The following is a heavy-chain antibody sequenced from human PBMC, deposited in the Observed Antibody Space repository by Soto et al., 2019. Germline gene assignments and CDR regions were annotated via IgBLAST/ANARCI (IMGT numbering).Heavy chain of an antibody. J-gene: IGHJ4*02. Sequence: SVKVSCKASGGTFSSYTISWVRQAPGQGLEWMGRIIPNLGIANYAQKFQGRVTITADKSTSTAYMELRSLRSDDTAVYYCARDGLRSFDYWGQGTLVTVSS. CDR1: GGTFSSYT. V-gene: IGHV1-69*04. CDR2: IIPNLGIA. CDR3: ARDGLRSFDY. D-gene: IGHD3-16*02.